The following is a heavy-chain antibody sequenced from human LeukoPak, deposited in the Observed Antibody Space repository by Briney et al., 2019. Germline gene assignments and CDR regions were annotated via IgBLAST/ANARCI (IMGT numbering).Heavy chain of an antibody. CDR2: ISYDGSNK. V-gene: IGHV3-30*14. Sequence: PGRSLRLSCVVSGFTFSRDAMHWVRQAPGKGLEWVAGISYDGSNKDYADSVKDRFSISRRNSKNTLYLQMNSLRGEDTAVYYCARVRDSAMAYVDYWGQGTLVTVSS. CDR3: ARVRDSAMAYVDY. D-gene: IGHD5-18*01. CDR1: GFTFSRDA. J-gene: IGHJ4*02.